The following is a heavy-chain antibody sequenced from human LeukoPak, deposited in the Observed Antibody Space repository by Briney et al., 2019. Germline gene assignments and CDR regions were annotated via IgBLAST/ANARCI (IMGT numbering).Heavy chain of an antibody. V-gene: IGHV4-38-2*02. CDR2: FYHSGGP. CDR3: ARGGGFLESLYADAFDI. D-gene: IGHD3-3*01. Sequence: PSETLSLTCTVSGYSISSGYYWGWIRQPPGKGLEWIGNFYHSGGPYYTPSLRSRITISVDTSRNQFSLILNSVTAADTAVYYCARGGGFLESLYADAFDIRGQGTMVTVSS. J-gene: IGHJ3*02. CDR1: GYSISSGYY.